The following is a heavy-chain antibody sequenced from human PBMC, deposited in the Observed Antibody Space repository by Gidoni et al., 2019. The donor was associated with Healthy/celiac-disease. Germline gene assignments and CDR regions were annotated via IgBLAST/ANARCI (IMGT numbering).Heavy chain of an antibody. Sequence: QITLKESGPTLVKPTQTLTLTCTFSGFSLRTSGVGVGWIRQPPGKALEWLALIYWDDDKRYSPSLKSRLTITKDTSKNQVVLTMTNMDPVDTATYYCAHTAMVRTGVGSFDYWGQGTLVTVSS. CDR1: GFSLRTSGVG. D-gene: IGHD5-18*01. J-gene: IGHJ4*02. CDR2: IYWDDDK. V-gene: IGHV2-5*02. CDR3: AHTAMVRTGVGSFDY.